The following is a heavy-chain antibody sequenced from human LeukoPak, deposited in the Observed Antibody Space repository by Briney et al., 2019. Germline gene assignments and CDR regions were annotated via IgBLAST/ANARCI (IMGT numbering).Heavy chain of an antibody. V-gene: IGHV1-18*01. CDR2: ISAYNGNT. CDR1: GYTFTSYG. D-gene: IGHD2-2*01. J-gene: IGHJ4*02. Sequence: ASVKVSCKASGYTFTSYGISWVRQAPGQGLEWMGWISAYNGNTTYAQKFQGRVTMTRDTSISTAYMELSRLRSDDTAVYYCARDTSSSTSCPDYWGQGTLVTVSS. CDR3: ARDTSSSTSCPDY.